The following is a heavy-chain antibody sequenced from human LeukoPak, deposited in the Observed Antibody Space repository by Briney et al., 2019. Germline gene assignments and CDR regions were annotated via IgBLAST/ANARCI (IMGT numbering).Heavy chain of an antibody. Sequence: SQTLSLTCAVSGGXXXSXXXXWXXXXXXXXXXLEWIGYIYHSGSTYYNPSLKSRVAISVDRSKNQFSLKLSSVTAADTAVYYCARGKSGSLDYWGQGTLVTVSS. J-gene: IGHJ4*02. D-gene: IGHD2-15*01. CDR1: GGXXXSXXXX. CDR2: IYHSGST. V-gene: IGHV4-30-2*01. CDR3: ARGKSGSLDY.